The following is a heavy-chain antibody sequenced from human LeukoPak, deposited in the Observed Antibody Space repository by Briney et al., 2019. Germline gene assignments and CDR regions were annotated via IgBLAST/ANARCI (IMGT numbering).Heavy chain of an antibody. D-gene: IGHD1-14*01. Sequence: GGSLRLSCAASGFIVSSNYMSWVRQAPGKGLEWVSVIYSGGSTYYADSVKGRFTISRDNSKNTLYLQMNSLGAKDTAVYYCARDRVGTTGYFDYWGQGTLVTVSS. CDR1: GFIVSSNY. CDR3: ARDRVGTTGYFDY. V-gene: IGHV3-66*01. J-gene: IGHJ4*02. CDR2: IYSGGST.